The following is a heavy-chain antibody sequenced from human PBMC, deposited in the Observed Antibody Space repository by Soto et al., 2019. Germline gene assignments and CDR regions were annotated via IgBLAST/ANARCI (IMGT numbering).Heavy chain of an antibody. V-gene: IGHV1-2*02. J-gene: IGHJ3*02. CDR3: ARGGGVGVAGSAAFDM. Sequence: QLHLVQSGAVVKKPGASVTVSCSASGYPVTAYYMHWVRQAPGRGLEWRGGINPATGAAKYTQTFPGRVTMTRDTSTSTVFIDLSGLTSEDTAVFYCARGGGVGVAGSAAFDMWGQGTLVTVSS. CDR2: INPATGAA. D-gene: IGHD3-3*01. CDR1: GYPVTAYY.